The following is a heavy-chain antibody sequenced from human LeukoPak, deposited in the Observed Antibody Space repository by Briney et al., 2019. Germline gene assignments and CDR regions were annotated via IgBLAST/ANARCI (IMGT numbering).Heavy chain of an antibody. CDR1: GFTFSTYS. D-gene: IGHD2-15*01. CDR2: ISRGSNNI. Sequence: GGSLRLSCAASGFTFSTYSMNWVRQAPGKGLEWLSYISRGSNNIYYADSVKGRFTISRDNAKNSLYLQMNSLRAEDTAVYYCARDVVETEDYFDCWGQGTLVTVSS. V-gene: IGHV3-48*01. J-gene: IGHJ4*02. CDR3: ARDVVETEDYFDC.